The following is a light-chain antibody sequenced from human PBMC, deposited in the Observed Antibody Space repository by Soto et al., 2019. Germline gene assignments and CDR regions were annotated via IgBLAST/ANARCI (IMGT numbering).Light chain of an antibody. V-gene: IGKV1-33*01. CDR1: QDIRKS. Sequence: DIQIAQFPSSLSASVGARVTITCQASQDIRKSLNWYQQKPGEAPNLLIYDVSNLETGVPSRFSGSGSGTDFTLTIRGLQPEDLATYYCQQYDHLIPFGQGTRLEIK. CDR2: DVS. J-gene: IGKJ5*01. CDR3: QQYDHLIP.